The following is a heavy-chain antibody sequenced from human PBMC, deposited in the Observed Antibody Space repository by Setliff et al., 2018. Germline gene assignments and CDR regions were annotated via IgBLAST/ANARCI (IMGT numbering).Heavy chain of an antibody. CDR1: GYTFTGYY. CDR2: INPNSGVT. D-gene: IGHD3-10*01. CDR3: ARVATLIRGVTVNWFDP. J-gene: IGHJ5*02. Sequence: GASVKVSCKASGYTFTGYYMHWIRQAPGQGLEWVGWINPNSGVTNYAQKFQGRVTMTRDTSISTAYMELSSLGSDDTAVYYCARVATLIRGVTVNWFDPWGQGTLVTVSS. V-gene: IGHV1-2*02.